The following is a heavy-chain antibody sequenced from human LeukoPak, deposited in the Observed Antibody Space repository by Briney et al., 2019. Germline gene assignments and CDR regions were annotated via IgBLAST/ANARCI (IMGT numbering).Heavy chain of an antibody. Sequence: ETLSLTCTVSGGSISSSSYYWGWVHQAPGKGLEWVSYISSSSSTIYYADSVKGRFTISRDNAKNSLYLQMNSLRAEDTAVYYCARVPNDCSSTSCYILYFDYWGQGTLVTVSS. V-gene: IGHV3-48*01. CDR2: ISSSSSTI. J-gene: IGHJ4*02. CDR3: ARVPNDCSSTSCYILYFDY. CDR1: GGSISSSSYY. D-gene: IGHD2-2*02.